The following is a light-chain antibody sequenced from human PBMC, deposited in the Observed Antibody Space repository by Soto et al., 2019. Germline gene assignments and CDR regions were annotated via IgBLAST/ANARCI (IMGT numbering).Light chain of an antibody. CDR3: TTWDDNLSGWV. Sequence: QSALTQPASVSGSPGQSITISCTGTSSDVGRHNYVSWYQRYPGKAPKLMLYEVSSRPSGVSNRFSGSKSGNTASLTISGLRSEDEAHYYCTTWDDNLSGWVFGGGTKVTVL. V-gene: IGLV2-14*01. CDR2: EVS. J-gene: IGLJ3*02. CDR1: SSDVGRHNY.